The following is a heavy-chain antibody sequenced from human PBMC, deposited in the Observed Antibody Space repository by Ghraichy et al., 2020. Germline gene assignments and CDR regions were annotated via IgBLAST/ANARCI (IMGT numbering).Heavy chain of an antibody. CDR1: GGSISSSSYY. V-gene: IGHV4-39*07. Sequence: SETLSLTCTVSGGSISSSSYYWGWIRQPPGKGLEWIGSIYYSGSTYYNPSLKSRVTISVDTSKNQFSLKLSSVTAADTAVYYCASFPWWELPEIDYWGQGTLVTVSS. D-gene: IGHD1-26*01. CDR3: ASFPWWELPEIDY. J-gene: IGHJ4*02. CDR2: IYYSGST.